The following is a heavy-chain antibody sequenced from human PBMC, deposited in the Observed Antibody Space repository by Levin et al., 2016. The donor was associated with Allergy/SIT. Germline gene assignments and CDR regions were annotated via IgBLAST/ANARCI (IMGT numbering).Heavy chain of an antibody. CDR1: GGSINNYY. CDR2: IFNAGIT. J-gene: IGHJ6*02. Sequence: GSLRLSCTVSGGSINNYYWSWIRQAPGKGLEWIGYIFNAGITKYNPSLKSRVTISVDTSKNEFSLRLSSVTPADTAVYFCARDRRGRSGYYTAGGMDVWGQGTTVTVSS. D-gene: IGHD3-3*01. CDR3: ARDRRGRSGYYTAGGMDV. V-gene: IGHV4-59*01.